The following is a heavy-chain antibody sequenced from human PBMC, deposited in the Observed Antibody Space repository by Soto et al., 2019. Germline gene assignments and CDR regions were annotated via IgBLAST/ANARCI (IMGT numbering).Heavy chain of an antibody. CDR1: GDSVSKSAYY. J-gene: IGHJ2*01. Sequence: QLQLQEAGPGLVKPSETLSLTCSVSGDSVSKSAYYWGWVRQSPGKGLEWLGRVYYRGNTYFNPSLRSRVSMSVDSSNNQFSLTLTSVTAADTAVYFCAKHPYIPLVNPSWYFDLWGRGTLVTVSS. D-gene: IGHD3-16*02. CDR3: AKHPYIPLVNPSWYFDL. CDR2: VYYRGNT. V-gene: IGHV4-39*01.